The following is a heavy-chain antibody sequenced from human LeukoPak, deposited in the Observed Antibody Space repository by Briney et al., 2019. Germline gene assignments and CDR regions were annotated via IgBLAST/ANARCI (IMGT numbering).Heavy chain of an antibody. CDR3: ARHTKAEQWLVRSNPDY. J-gene: IGHJ4*02. D-gene: IGHD6-19*01. CDR2: IYYSGST. CDR1: GGSISSSSYY. V-gene: IGHV4-39*01. Sequence: SETLSLTCTVSGGSISSSSYYWGWIRQPPGKGLEWIGSIYYSGSTYYNPSLKSRVTISVDTSKNQFSLKLSSVTAADTAVYYCARHTKAEQWLVRSNPDYWGQGTLVTVSS.